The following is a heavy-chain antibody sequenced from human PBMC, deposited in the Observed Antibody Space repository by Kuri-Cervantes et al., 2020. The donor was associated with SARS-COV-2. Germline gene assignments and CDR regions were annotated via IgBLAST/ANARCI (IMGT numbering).Heavy chain of an antibody. J-gene: IGHJ4*02. V-gene: IGHV1-46*01. CDR3: ARVGIYDYSNYRPFDY. Sequence: ASVKVSCKASGYTFTSYYMHWVRQAPGQGLEWMGIINPSGGSTSYAQKFQGRVTMTRDTSTSTVYMELSSLRSEDTAVYYCARVGIYDYSNYRPFDYWGQGTLVTVSS. CDR2: INPSGGST. CDR1: GYTFTSYY. D-gene: IGHD4-11*01.